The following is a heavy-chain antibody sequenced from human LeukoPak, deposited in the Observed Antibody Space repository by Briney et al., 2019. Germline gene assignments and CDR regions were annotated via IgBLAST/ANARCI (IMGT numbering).Heavy chain of an antibody. CDR3: ARHNRGDSHFFDF. CDR2: INSGGNT. CDR1: GFTVISSY. Sequence: PGGSLRLSCAASGFTVISSYMNWVRQAPGKRLEWVSIINSGGNTYYADSVKGRFTISRDNSKNTLYLQMNNLRAEDTAIYYCARHNRGDSHFFDFWGQGTLVTVSS. V-gene: IGHV3-53*01. J-gene: IGHJ4*02. D-gene: IGHD2-21*02.